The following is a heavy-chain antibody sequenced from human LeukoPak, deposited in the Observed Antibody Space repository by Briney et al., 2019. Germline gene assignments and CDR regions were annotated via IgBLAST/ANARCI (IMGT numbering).Heavy chain of an antibody. CDR1: GGSVSSGSYY. CDR2: IYYSGST. D-gene: IGHD2-15*01. Sequence: SETLSLTCTVSGGSVSSGSYYWSWIRQPPGKGLEWIGYIYYSGSTNYNPSLKGRVTISVDTSKNQFSLKLSSVTAADTAVYYCARVGGGSPFYYYYYGMDVWGQGTTVTVSS. V-gene: IGHV4-61*01. CDR3: ARVGGGSPFYYYYYGMDV. J-gene: IGHJ6*02.